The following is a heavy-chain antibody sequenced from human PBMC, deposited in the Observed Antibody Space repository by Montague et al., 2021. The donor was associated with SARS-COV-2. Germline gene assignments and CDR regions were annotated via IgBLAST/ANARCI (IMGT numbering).Heavy chain of an antibody. CDR3: ARDSFWSGYYTDYYGMDV. Sequence: SLRLSCAASGFTFSSYWMSWVRQAPGKGLEWVANIKQDGSEKYYVDSVKGRFTISRDNAKNSLCLQMNSLRAEDTAVYYCARDSFWSGYYTDYYGMDVWGQGTTVTVSS. V-gene: IGHV3-7*01. CDR1: GFTFSSYW. J-gene: IGHJ6*02. CDR2: IKQDGSEK. D-gene: IGHD3-3*01.